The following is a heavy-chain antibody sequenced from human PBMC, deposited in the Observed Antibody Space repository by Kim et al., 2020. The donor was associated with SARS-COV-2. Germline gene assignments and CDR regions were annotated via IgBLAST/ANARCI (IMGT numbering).Heavy chain of an antibody. CDR3: AREGTFTIFGVVTDAFDI. CDR2: INPSGGST. Sequence: ASVKVSCKASGYTFTSYYMHWVRQAPGQGLEWMGIINPSGGSTSYAQKFQGRVTMTRDTSTSTVYMELSSLRSEDTAVYYCAREGTFTIFGVVTDAFDIWGQGTMVTVSS. D-gene: IGHD3-3*01. CDR1: GYTFTSYY. J-gene: IGHJ3*02. V-gene: IGHV1-46*01.